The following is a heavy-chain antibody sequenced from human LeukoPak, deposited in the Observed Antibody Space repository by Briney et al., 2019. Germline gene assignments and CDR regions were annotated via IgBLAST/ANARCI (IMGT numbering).Heavy chain of an antibody. Sequence: GGSLRLSCAASGFTFSSYAMSWVRQAPGKGPEWVSAISGSGGSTYYADSVKGRFTISRDNSKSTLYLQMNSLRAEDTAVYYCAKMTYYYDSSGYYPNAFDIWGQGTMVTVSS. V-gene: IGHV3-23*01. CDR2: ISGSGGST. D-gene: IGHD3-22*01. CDR3: AKMTYYYDSSGYYPNAFDI. CDR1: GFTFSSYA. J-gene: IGHJ3*02.